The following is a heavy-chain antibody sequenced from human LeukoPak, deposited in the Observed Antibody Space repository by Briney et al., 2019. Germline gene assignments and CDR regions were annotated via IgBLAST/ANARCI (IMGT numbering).Heavy chain of an antibody. V-gene: IGHV4-59*01. Sequence: SETLSLTCPVSGGSLRTDYWSWIRQPPGKGLEWIAFVHYSGTTNYNPSLKSRVTISVDTSKSQFSLKLSSVTAADTAVYYCARGGASSKFFDYWGQGALSPSPQ. D-gene: IGHD6-6*01. CDR3: ARGGASSKFFDY. CDR1: GGSLRTDY. J-gene: IGHJ4*02. CDR2: VHYSGTT.